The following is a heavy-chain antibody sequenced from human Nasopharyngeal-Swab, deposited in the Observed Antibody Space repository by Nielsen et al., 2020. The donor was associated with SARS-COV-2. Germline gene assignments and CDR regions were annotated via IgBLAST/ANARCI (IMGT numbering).Heavy chain of an antibody. Sequence: GGSLRLSCAASDITFSNSAMSWVRQAPGKGLEWVPAISASGDGKYYADSVKGRFIISRDNSKSTLYLRLNNLRAEDTALYYCAKNIRTLAGSAYWGQGTLVTVSS. V-gene: IGHV3-23*01. J-gene: IGHJ4*02. CDR2: ISASGDGK. D-gene: IGHD6-19*01. CDR1: DITFSNSA. CDR3: AKNIRTLAGSAY.